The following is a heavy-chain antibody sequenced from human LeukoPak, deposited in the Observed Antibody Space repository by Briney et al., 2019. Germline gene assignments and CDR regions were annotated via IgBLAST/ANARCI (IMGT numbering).Heavy chain of an antibody. CDR3: ARWRWQQSEFDH. D-gene: IGHD5-24*01. Sequence: PGGSLRLSCAASGFNFNTFNMHWVRQAPGKGLEWVAHISSSSGTKYYADFVQGRFTISRDNAQNSLYLQMNSLRAEDTAVYYCARWRWQQSEFDHWGQGTLVTVSS. V-gene: IGHV3-48*01. CDR2: ISSSSGTK. J-gene: IGHJ4*02. CDR1: GFNFNTFN.